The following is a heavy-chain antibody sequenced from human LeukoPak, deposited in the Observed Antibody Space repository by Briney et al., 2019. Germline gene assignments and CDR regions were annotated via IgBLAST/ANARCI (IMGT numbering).Heavy chain of an antibody. D-gene: IGHD3-10*01. V-gene: IGHV3-33*01. Sequence: GGSLRLSCAASGFTFSSYGMHWVRQAPGKGLEWVAVIWYDGSYKYYADSVKGRFTISRDNSKNTLYLQMNSLRAEDTAVYYCARDLRPYYDSGSYMDYWGQGTLVIVSS. CDR3: ARDLRPYYDSGSYMDY. CDR2: IWYDGSYK. CDR1: GFTFSSYG. J-gene: IGHJ4*02.